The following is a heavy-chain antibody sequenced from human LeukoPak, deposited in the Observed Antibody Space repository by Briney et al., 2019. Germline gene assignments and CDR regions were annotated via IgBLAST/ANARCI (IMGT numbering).Heavy chain of an antibody. CDR3: ARYSSSWHSLGYMDV. Sequence: ASVKVSCKASGYTFIGYYIHWVRQAPGQGLEWMGWINPNNGGTNCAQKFQGRVTMTRDTSISTAYMELSSLRSDDTAVYYCARYSSSWHSLGYMDVWGKGTTVTISS. CDR2: INPNNGGT. J-gene: IGHJ6*03. V-gene: IGHV1-2*02. D-gene: IGHD6-13*01. CDR1: GYTFIGYY.